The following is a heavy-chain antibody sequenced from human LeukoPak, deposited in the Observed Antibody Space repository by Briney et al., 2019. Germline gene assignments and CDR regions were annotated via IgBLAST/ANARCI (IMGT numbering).Heavy chain of an antibody. CDR1: GFTFSSYA. V-gene: IGHV3-23*01. CDR2: ISGSGGST. Sequence: PGGSLRLSCAASGFTFSSYAMSGVRQAPGKGLDWVSAISGSGGSTYYADSVKGRFTISRDNSKNTLYLQMNSLRAEDTAVYYCAKVREGEDYFDYWGQGTLVTVSS. J-gene: IGHJ4*02. CDR3: AKVREGEDYFDY.